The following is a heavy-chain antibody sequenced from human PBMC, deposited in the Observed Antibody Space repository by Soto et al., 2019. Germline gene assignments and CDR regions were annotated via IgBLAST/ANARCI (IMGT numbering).Heavy chain of an antibody. V-gene: IGHV3-64D*06. J-gene: IGHJ4*02. CDR3: VKGGITMVRGVLFAY. CDR2: ISNNGGST. Sequence: GGSLRLSCSASGFTFSTYAMHWVRQAPGKGLEYVSAISNNGGSTYYADSVKGRFTISRDNSKNTLYIQMSSLRTADTAIYYCVKGGITMVRGVLFAYWGQGTPVTVSS. CDR1: GFTFSTYA. D-gene: IGHD3-10*01.